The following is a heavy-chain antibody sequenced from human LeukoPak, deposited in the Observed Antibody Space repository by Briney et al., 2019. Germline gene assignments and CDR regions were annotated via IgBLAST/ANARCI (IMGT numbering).Heavy chain of an antibody. V-gene: IGHV4-30-4*01. CDR2: IYYSGST. D-gene: IGHD3-16*01. J-gene: IGHJ4*02. CDR1: GGSISSGDYY. CDR3: ARGGGDGDYFDY. Sequence: SQTLSLTCTVSGGSISSGDYYWSWIRQPPGKGLEWIGYIYYSGSTYYNPSLKSRVTISVDTSKNQFSLKLSSVTAADTAVYYCARGGGDGDYFDYWGQGTLVTVSS.